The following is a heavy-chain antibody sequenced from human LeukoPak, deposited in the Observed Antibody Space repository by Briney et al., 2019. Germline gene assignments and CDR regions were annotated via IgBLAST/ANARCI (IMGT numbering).Heavy chain of an antibody. CDR1: GITLSNYG. V-gene: IGHV3-23*01. Sequence: PGGSLRLSCAVSGITLSNYGMSWVRQAPGKGLEWVAGTSDSGGRTNYADSVKGRFTISRDNPKNTLYLQMNSLRVEDTALYYCTKRVKYGGTWDHFADWGQGTLVTVSS. J-gene: IGHJ4*02. CDR2: TSDSGGRT. CDR3: TKRVKYGGTWDHFAD. D-gene: IGHD1-26*01.